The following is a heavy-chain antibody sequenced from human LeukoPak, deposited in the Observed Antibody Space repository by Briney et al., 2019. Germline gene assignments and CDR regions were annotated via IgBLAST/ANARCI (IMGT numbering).Heavy chain of an antibody. Sequence: SETLSLTCTVSGGSISSGSYYWSWIRQPAGKGLEWIGRIYTSGSTNYNPSLKSRVTISVDTSKNQFSLKLSSVTAADTAVYYCARALATTSGSYYEGTGDWFDPWGQGTLVTVSS. V-gene: IGHV4-61*02. D-gene: IGHD1-26*01. CDR2: IYTSGST. CDR1: GGSISSGSYY. CDR3: ARALATTSGSYYEGTGDWFDP. J-gene: IGHJ5*02.